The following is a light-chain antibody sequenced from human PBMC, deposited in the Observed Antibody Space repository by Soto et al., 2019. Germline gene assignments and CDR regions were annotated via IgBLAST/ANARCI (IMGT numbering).Light chain of an antibody. Sequence: QSALTQPASVSASPGQSITISCTGTSSDIGAYNYISWYQQHPGKAPKLMIYEVTNRPSGISNRFSGSRSGNTASLSISGLQAEDEADYYCSSFLSAIAFVFGTGTKLTVL. V-gene: IGLV2-14*01. CDR3: SSFLSAIAFV. CDR2: EVT. J-gene: IGLJ1*01. CDR1: SSDIGAYNY.